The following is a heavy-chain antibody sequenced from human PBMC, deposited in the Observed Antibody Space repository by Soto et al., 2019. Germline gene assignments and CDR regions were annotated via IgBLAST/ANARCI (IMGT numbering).Heavy chain of an antibody. Sequence: QVQLVQSGAEVKKPGSSVKVSCEASGGTFSGHAISWVRQAPGQGPEWMGGLIPLFGTTQHAQNFQGRLTITADKSTSTAYMELTSLRFEDTAIYYCARGPNWGYRFDSWGQGTLVPVSS. J-gene: IGHJ4*02. CDR1: GGTFSGHA. CDR3: ARGPNWGYRFDS. D-gene: IGHD7-27*01. CDR2: LIPLFGTT. V-gene: IGHV1-69*06.